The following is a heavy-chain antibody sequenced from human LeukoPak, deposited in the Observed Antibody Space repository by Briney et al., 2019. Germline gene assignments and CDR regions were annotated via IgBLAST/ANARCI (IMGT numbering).Heavy chain of an antibody. J-gene: IGHJ3*02. V-gene: IGHV3-11*05. CDR3: ARGRGSGSRWGGAFDI. CDR2: ISSSSTYT. Sequence: GGSLRLSCAASKFTFSNYYMSWIRQAPGKGLEWVSYISSSSTYTGYADSVKGRFTISRNNAKNSLYLQMNSLRAEDTAVYYCARGRGSGSRWGGAFDIWGQGTVVTVSS. CDR1: KFTFSNYY. D-gene: IGHD3-10*01.